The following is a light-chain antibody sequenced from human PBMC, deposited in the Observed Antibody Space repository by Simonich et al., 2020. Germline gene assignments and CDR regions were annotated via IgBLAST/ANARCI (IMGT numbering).Light chain of an antibody. CDR2: YKSDSDM. Sequence: QAVLTQPASLSASPGASASLTCTLRSGINVGTYRIYWYQQKPGSPPQYLLRYKSDSDMQQGSGVPSRFSGSKDASANAVILLISGLQSEDEADYYCMIWHSSAVVFGGGTKLTVL. J-gene: IGLJ2*01. CDR3: MIWHSSAVV. CDR1: SGINVGTYR. V-gene: IGLV5-45*01.